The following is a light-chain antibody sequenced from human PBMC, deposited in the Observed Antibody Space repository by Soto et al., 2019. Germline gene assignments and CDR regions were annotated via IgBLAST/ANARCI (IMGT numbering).Light chain of an antibody. V-gene: IGKV3-20*01. CDR2: GAS. J-gene: IGKJ4*01. CDR1: QGLSSNY. CDR3: QQYGNSPPT. Sequence: EIVLTQSPGTLSLSPGERATLSCRASQGLSSNYLAWYQQRPGQAPRLLIYGASSRATGIPERFSGSGSATAFTLTISRLEPEDFAVYHCQQYGNSPPTFGGGTKVEI.